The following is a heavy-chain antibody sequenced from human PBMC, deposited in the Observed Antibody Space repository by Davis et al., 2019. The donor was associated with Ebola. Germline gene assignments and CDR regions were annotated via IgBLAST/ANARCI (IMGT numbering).Heavy chain of an antibody. Sequence: PGGSLRLSCAASGLTFSTYALHWVRQAPGKGLEWITVISYNGNSEYADSVKGRFTISRDNSKSAVYLQMNSLRGEDTAIYYCATDPHDNLYHFDFRGQGTLVTVSS. CDR2: ISYNGNSE. CDR3: ATDPHDNLYHFDF. D-gene: IGHD3-9*01. V-gene: IGHV3-30*04. CDR1: GLTFSTYA. J-gene: IGHJ4*02.